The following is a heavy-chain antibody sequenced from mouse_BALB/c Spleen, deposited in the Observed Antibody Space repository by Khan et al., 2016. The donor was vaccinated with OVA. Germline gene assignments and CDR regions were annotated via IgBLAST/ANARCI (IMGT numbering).Heavy chain of an antibody. CDR1: GFTFSNYA. CDR2: ISSGGNT. CDR3: ARLVDY. V-gene: IGHV5-6-5*01. Sequence: EVQGVESGGGLVKPGGSLKLSCAGSGFTFSNYAMSWVRLTPEKRLEWVASISSGGNTYYPDSVKGRFTISRDNARNILYLQMSSLRSEDTAMYNCARLVDYWGQGTSVTVSS. J-gene: IGHJ4*01.